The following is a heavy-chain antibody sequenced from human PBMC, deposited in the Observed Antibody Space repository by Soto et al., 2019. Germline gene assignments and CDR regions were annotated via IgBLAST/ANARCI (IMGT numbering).Heavy chain of an antibody. J-gene: IGHJ3*02. CDR1: GGTFSSYA. V-gene: IGHV1-69*06. D-gene: IGHD2-15*01. CDR3: ARVRCSGGSCYPNDAFDI. Sequence: QVQLVQSGAEVKKPGSSVKVSCKASGGTFSSYAISWVRQAPGQGLEWMGGIIPIFGTANYAQKFQGRVTITADKSTSTAYMEVSSLRSEDTAVYYGARVRCSGGSCYPNDAFDIWGQGTMVTVSS. CDR2: IIPIFGTA.